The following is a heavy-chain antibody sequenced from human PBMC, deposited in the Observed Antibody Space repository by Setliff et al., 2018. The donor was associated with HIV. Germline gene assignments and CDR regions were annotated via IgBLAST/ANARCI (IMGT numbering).Heavy chain of an antibody. CDR2: IISMFGTA. CDR1: GGTFSRDA. V-gene: IGHV1-69*13. Sequence: SVKVSCKASGGTFSRDAISWVRQAPGQGLEWMGGIISMFGTANYAQKFQGRVTITADESTNTAYMELSRLRSDDTAVYYCARTLPQYTNLFDYWGQGTLVTVSS. CDR3: ARTLPQYTNLFDY. D-gene: IGHD5-18*01. J-gene: IGHJ4*02.